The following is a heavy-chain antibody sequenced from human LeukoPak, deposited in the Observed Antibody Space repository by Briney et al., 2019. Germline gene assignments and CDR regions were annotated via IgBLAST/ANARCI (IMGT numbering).Heavy chain of an antibody. Sequence: ASVKVSCKASGYTFTSYAMHWVRQAPGQRLEWMGWINAGNGNTKYSQKFQGRVTITRDTSASTAYMELSSLRSEDTAVYYCARARAAFTMTFGFDPWGQGTLVTVSS. CDR3: ARARAAFTMTFGFDP. CDR1: GYTFTSYA. CDR2: INAGNGNT. V-gene: IGHV1-3*01. J-gene: IGHJ5*02. D-gene: IGHD3-22*01.